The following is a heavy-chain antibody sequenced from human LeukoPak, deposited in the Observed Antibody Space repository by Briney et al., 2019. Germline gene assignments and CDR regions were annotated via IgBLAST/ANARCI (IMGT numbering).Heavy chain of an antibody. V-gene: IGHV7-4-1*02. CDR2: INTNTGNP. J-gene: IGHJ5*02. D-gene: IGHD3-9*01. CDR3: AREGEVRYFDWLPGNNWFDP. CDR1: GYTFTSYA. Sequence: ASVKVSCKASGYTFTSYAMNWVRQAPGQGLEWMGWINTNTGNPTYAQGFTGRFVFSLDTSVSTAYLQISSLKAEDTAVYYCAREGEVRYFDWLPGNNWFDPWGQGTLVTVSS.